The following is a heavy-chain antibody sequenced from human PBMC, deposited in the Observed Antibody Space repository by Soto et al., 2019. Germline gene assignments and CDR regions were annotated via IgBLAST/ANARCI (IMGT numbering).Heavy chain of an antibody. CDR2: IYYSGGT. V-gene: IGHV4-31*03. J-gene: IGHJ4*02. D-gene: IGHD3-10*01. CDR3: ARDRGMVRGGVHFDY. Sequence: QVQLQESGPGLVKPSQTLSLTCTVSGGSISSGGYYWSWIRQHPGKGLKWIGYIYYSGGTYYNPSLIRRVTISVDTSNNQCSLKLSSVTAADTAVYYCARDRGMVRGGVHFDYWVQGTLVTVSS. CDR1: GGSISSGGYY.